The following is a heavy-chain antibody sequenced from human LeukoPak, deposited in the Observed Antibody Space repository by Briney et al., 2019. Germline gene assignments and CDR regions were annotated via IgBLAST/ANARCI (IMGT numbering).Heavy chain of an antibody. CDR1: GYTFTSYY. J-gene: IGHJ4*02. Sequence: ASVKVSCKASGYTFTSYYMHLVRQAPGQGLEWMGIINPSGGSTSYAQKFQGRVTMTRDTSTSTVYMELSSLRSEDTAVYYCAREDGYYGSGSYYSNLYFDYWGQGTLVTVSS. CDR3: AREDGYYGSGSYYSNLYFDY. CDR2: INPSGGST. V-gene: IGHV1-46*01. D-gene: IGHD3-10*01.